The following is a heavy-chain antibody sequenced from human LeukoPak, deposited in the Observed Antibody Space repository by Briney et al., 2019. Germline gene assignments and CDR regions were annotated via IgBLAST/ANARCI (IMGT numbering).Heavy chain of an antibody. J-gene: IGHJ4*02. CDR3: ARDPQDSSSWYFDY. V-gene: IGHV3-7*01. CDR2: IKQDGSEK. Sequence: GGSLRLSCAASGFTFSSYVMHWVRQAPGKGLEWVANIKQDGSEKYYVDSVKGRFTISRDNAKNSLYLQMNSLRAEDTAVYYCARDPQDSSSWYFDYWGQGTLVTVSS. CDR1: GFTFSSYV. D-gene: IGHD6-13*01.